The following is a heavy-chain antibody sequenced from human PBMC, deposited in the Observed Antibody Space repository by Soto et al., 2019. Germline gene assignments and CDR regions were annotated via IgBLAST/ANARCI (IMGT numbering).Heavy chain of an antibody. CDR2: INAGNGNT. Sequence: QVQLVQSGAEVKKPGASVKVSCKASGYTFTSYAMHWVRQAPGQRLEWMGWINAGNGNTKYSQKFQGRVTITRDTSASTAYMELSSLRSEDTAVYYCARGRGGDAPNYMDVWGKWTTVTVSS. CDR1: GYTFTSYA. D-gene: IGHD3-16*01. V-gene: IGHV1-3*01. J-gene: IGHJ6*03. CDR3: ARGRGGDAPNYMDV.